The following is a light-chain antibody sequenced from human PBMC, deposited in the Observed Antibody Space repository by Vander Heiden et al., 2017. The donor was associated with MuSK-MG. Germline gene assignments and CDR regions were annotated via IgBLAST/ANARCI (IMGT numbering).Light chain of an antibody. Sequence: QAVVTQDPSLPVSPGGTVTLTCGSSTGAVTNSHYAYWYQQRPGHAHRRLIYDKSNRPAWAPARFSGSNLGGKATLTLSGAQAEDEADYYCLLSYSGLVVFGEGTKLTVL. J-gene: IGLJ3*02. CDR1: TGAVTNSHY. CDR2: DKS. V-gene: IGLV7-46*01. CDR3: LLSYSGLVV.